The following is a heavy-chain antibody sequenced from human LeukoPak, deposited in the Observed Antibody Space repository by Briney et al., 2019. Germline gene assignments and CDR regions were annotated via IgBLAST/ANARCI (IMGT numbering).Heavy chain of an antibody. CDR2: IYYSGST. J-gene: IGHJ4*02. Sequence: SETLSLTCTVSGVSISSSSYYWGWIRQPPGKGLEWIGSIYYSGSTYHNPSLKSRVTISVDTSKNLLSLRLSSVTAADTAVYYCARLPTVTFFDYWGQGTLVTVSS. V-gene: IGHV4-39*01. CDR1: GVSISSSSYY. D-gene: IGHD4-17*01. CDR3: ARLPTVTFFDY.